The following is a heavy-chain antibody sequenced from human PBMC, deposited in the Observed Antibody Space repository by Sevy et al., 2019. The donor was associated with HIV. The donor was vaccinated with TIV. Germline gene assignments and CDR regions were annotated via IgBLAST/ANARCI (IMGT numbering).Heavy chain of an antibody. J-gene: IGHJ4*02. CDR1: GGSMTSLY. CDR2: IYDNGHI. CDR3: AGENAWGRGYS. V-gene: IGHV4-59*08. D-gene: IGHD1-26*01. Sequence: SETLSLTCTVSGGSMTSLYWNWVRQPPGKGLEWIANIYDNGHINYNPSLKSRVTLSLDTSKNQFSLRLSSVTAADTAMYYCAGENAWGRGYSWVQGTLVTVSS.